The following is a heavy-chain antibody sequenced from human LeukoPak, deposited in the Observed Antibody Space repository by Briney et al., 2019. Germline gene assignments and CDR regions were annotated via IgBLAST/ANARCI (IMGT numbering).Heavy chain of an antibody. CDR2: IYSGGST. Sequence: GGSLRLSCAASGFTVSSNYMNWVRQAPGKGLEWVSVIYSGGSTYYADSVKGRFTISRDNSKNTLYLQMNSLRAEDTAVYYCAILDIVVVPADWFDPWGQGTLVTVSS. D-gene: IGHD2-2*01. CDR1: GFTVSSNY. CDR3: AILDIVVVPADWFDP. J-gene: IGHJ5*02. V-gene: IGHV3-53*01.